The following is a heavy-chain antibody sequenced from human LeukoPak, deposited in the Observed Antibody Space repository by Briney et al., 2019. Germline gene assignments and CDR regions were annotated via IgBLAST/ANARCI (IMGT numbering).Heavy chain of an antibody. Sequence: SVKDSCKASGGTFSSYAISWVRQAPGQGLEWMGGIIPIFGTANYAQKFQGRVTITTDESTSTAYMELSSLRSEDTAVYYCARDNYYDFWSGYPNAGSVWGKGTTVTVSS. D-gene: IGHD3-3*01. CDR2: IIPIFGTA. CDR3: ARDNYYDFWSGYPNAGSV. CDR1: GGTFSSYA. J-gene: IGHJ6*04. V-gene: IGHV1-69*05.